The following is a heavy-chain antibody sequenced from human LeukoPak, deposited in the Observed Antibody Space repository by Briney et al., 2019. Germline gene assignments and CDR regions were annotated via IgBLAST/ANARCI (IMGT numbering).Heavy chain of an antibody. CDR2: MNHTSCCT. Sequence: ASVKVSCKASVYTFTGYYIHWVRQAPGQGPEWMGLMNHTSCCTGYAQKFQGRVSMHRDTSTSTASMSLSSLRSDDTAICYCASNVIVPGRSNAIDYWGQGTLVTASS. J-gene: IGHJ4*02. CDR1: VYTFTGYY. CDR3: ASNVIVPGRSNAIDY. V-gene: IGHV1-2*02. D-gene: IGHD2-8*01.